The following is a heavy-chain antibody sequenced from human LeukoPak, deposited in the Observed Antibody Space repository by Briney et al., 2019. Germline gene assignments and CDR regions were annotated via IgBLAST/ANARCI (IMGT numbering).Heavy chain of an antibody. CDR1: GFTVSSNY. CDR2: IYSGGST. J-gene: IGHJ6*03. CDR3: ARDHAAASSYYYYYMDV. D-gene: IGHD2-2*01. V-gene: IGHV3-53*01. Sequence: PGGSLRLSCAASGFTVSSNYMSWVRQAPGKGLEWVSVIYSGGSTYYADSVKGRLTISRDNSKNTLYLQMNSLRAEDTAVYYCARDHAAASSYYYYYMDVWGKGTTVTVSS.